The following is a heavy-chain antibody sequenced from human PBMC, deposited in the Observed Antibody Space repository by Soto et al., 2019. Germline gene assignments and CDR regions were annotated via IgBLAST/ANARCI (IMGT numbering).Heavy chain of an antibody. CDR1: GGSISSGGYY. V-gene: IGHV4-31*03. CDR3: ARVGTMVRGGKGKIDY. CDR2: IYYSGST. D-gene: IGHD3-10*01. Sequence: PSETLSLTCTVSGGSISSGGYYWSWIRQHPGKGLEWIGYIYYSGSTNYNPSLKSRVTISVDTSKNQFSLKLSSVTAADTAVYYCARVGTMVRGGKGKIDYWGQGTLVTVSS. J-gene: IGHJ4*02.